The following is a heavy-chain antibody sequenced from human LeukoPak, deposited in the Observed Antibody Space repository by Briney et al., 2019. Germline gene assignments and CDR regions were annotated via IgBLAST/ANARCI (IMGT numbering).Heavy chain of an antibody. V-gene: IGHV5-51*01. CDR1: GSIFTTYW. CDR3: ARRRTMRGYFDY. J-gene: IGHJ4*02. Sequence: GASLQISCKGSGSIFTTYWIGWVRPLPGKGLEWMGIIYPGDSDTRYSPSFQGQVTISADKSISTAYLQWSSLKASDTAIYYCARRRTMRGYFDYWGQGTLVTVSS. D-gene: IGHD3-10*01. CDR2: IYPGDSDT.